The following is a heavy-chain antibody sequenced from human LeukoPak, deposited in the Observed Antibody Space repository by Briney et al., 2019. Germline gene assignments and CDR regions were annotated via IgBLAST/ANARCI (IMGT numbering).Heavy chain of an antibody. V-gene: IGHV4-4*07. Sequence: SETLSLTCTVSGGSISSYYWSWIRQPAGKGLEWIGRIYTSGSTNYNPSLKSRVTMSVDTSKNQFSLKLSSVTAADTAVYYCARQRASMVVTARNWFDPWGQGTLVTVSS. CDR2: IYTSGST. D-gene: IGHD2-21*02. J-gene: IGHJ5*02. CDR3: ARQRASMVVTARNWFDP. CDR1: GGSISSYY.